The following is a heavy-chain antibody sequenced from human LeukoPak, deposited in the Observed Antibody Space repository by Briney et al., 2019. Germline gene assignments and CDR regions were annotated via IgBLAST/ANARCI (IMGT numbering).Heavy chain of an antibody. D-gene: IGHD6-19*01. J-gene: IGHJ5*02. Sequence: SKTLSLTCTVSGGSISSYYWSWIRLAAGKGLEWIGRIYTSGGTNYNPSLKSRVTMSVDTSKNQFSLNLSSVTPADTAVYYCARGIYSSGWYWLDPWGQGILVTVSS. CDR2: IYTSGGT. CDR3: ARGIYSSGWYWLDP. CDR1: GGSISSYY. V-gene: IGHV4-4*07.